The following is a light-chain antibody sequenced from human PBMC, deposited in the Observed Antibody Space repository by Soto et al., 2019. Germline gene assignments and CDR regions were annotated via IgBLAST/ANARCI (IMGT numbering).Light chain of an antibody. CDR2: GAS. V-gene: IGKV3-20*01. CDR3: QQYGSSPWT. CDR1: QSVTNNY. Sequence: EIVLTQAPDTLSLSPGERGTLSCGASQSVTNNYLAWYQQIPGQAHRLLIYGASTRATGIPDRFSGSGSGTAFTLSINRLEPEDFAVYYCQQYGSSPWTCGQGTKVEVK. J-gene: IGKJ1*01.